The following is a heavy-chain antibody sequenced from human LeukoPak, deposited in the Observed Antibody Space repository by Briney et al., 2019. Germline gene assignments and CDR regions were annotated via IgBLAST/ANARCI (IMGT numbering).Heavy chain of an antibody. V-gene: IGHV5-51*01. D-gene: IGHD3-10*01. CDR2: IYPSDSLT. Sequence: GESLKISWKGSGYEFTTYWIAWVRQTPGKGLEWMGIIYPSDSLTRYNPSFEGQVTMSADKSINTAYLQWVSLQASDTAMYYCARHEAGGSASYFSLDYWGQGTLVTVSS. CDR1: GYEFTTYW. CDR3: ARHEAGGSASYFSLDY. J-gene: IGHJ4*02.